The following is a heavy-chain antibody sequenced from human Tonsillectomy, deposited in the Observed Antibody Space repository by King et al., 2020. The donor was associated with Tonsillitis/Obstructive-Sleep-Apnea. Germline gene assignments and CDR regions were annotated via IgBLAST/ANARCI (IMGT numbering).Heavy chain of an antibody. Sequence: VQLVESGGSLVKPGGSLRLSCAASGLTISNYSMNWVRQAPGKGLEWVSSISTTSYYSYYIDSVKGRFTISRDNGKNSVFLQMNSLKAEDTAVYFCASRQLGGSFDYWGQGTLVTVSS. D-gene: IGHD6-6*01. J-gene: IGHJ4*02. V-gene: IGHV3-21*01. CDR2: ISTTSYYS. CDR1: GLTISNYS. CDR3: ASRQLGGSFDY.